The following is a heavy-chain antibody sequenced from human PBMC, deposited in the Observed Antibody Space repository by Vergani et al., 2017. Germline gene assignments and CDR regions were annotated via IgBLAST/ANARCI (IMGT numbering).Heavy chain of an antibody. V-gene: IGHV3-72*01. Sequence: EVQLVESGGGLVQPGGSLRLSCAASGFTFSDHYMDWVRQAPGKGLEWVGRSRNKANSYTTEYAASVKGRFTISRDESKNSLYLKMNRLRAEDTAVYYWAKTYCSSTSCYALVYYFYYGGQGTLVTVSS. J-gene: IGHJ4*02. CDR2: SRNKANSYTT. CDR1: GFTFSDHY. CDR3: AKTYCSSTSCYALVYYFYY. D-gene: IGHD2-2*01.